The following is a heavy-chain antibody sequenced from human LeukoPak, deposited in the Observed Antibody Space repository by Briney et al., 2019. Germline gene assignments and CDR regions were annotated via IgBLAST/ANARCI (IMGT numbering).Heavy chain of an antibody. J-gene: IGHJ5*02. Sequence: ASVKVSCKASGYTFTGYYMHWVRQAPGQGLEWMGWINPNSGGTNYAQKFQGRVTMTRDTSISTAYMELSRLRSEDTAVYYCARGSSGWYSWFDPWGQGTLVTVSS. CDR3: ARGSSGWYSWFDP. CDR1: GYTFTGYY. CDR2: INPNSGGT. V-gene: IGHV1-2*02. D-gene: IGHD6-19*01.